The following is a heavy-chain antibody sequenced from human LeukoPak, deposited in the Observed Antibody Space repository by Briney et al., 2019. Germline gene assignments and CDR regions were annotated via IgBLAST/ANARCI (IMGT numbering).Heavy chain of an antibody. V-gene: IGHV4-61*01. CDR3: TRSTNLEAFDI. CDR2: MYYSGST. D-gene: IGHD2-8*01. CDR1: GGSVSSGTYY. J-gene: IGHJ3*02. Sequence: PSETLSLTCTVSGGSVSSGTYYWSWIRQPPGKGLEWIGYMYYSGSTNYNPSHKSRVTISVDTSKNQCSLELTSVTTADTAVYYCTRSTNLEAFDIWGQGTMVTVSS.